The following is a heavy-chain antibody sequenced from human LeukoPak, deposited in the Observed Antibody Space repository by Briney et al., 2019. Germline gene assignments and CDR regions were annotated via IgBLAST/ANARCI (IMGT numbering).Heavy chain of an antibody. CDR3: AKDGASSGWYQELDY. CDR2: ISWNSGSI. J-gene: IGHJ4*02. CDR1: GFTFDDYA. D-gene: IGHD6-19*01. Sequence: HTGRSLRLSCAASGFTFDDYAMHWVRHAPGKGLEWVSGISWNSGSIGYADSVKGRFTISRDNAKNSLYLQMNSLRAEDTALYYCAKDGASSGWYQELDYWGQGTLVTVSS. V-gene: IGHV3-9*01.